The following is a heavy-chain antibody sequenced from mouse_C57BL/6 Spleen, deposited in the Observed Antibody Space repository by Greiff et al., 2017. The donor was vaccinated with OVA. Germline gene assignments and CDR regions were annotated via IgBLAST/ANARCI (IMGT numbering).Heavy chain of an antibody. CDR2: INPNNGGT. CDR1: GYTFTDYN. J-gene: IGHJ4*01. V-gene: IGHV1-22*01. Sequence: EVQLQQSGPELVKPGASVKMSCKASGYTFTDYNMHWVKQSHGKSLEWIGYINPNNGGTSYNQKFKGKATLTVNKSSSTAYMELRSLTSEDSAVYYCAREGYYSNFYAMDYWGQGTSVTVSS. D-gene: IGHD2-5*01. CDR3: AREGYYSNFYAMDY.